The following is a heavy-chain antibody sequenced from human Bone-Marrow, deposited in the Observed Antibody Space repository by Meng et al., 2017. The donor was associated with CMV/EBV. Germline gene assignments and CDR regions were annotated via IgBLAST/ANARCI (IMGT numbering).Heavy chain of an antibody. CDR2: ISSSGSTI. D-gene: IGHD6-19*01. V-gene: IGHV3-11*04. CDR1: GFTFSDYY. CDR3: AKGTYSSGWCDC. J-gene: IGHJ5*01. Sequence: GESLKISCAASGFTFSDYYMSWIRQAPGKGLEWVSYISSSGSTIYYADSVKGRFTISRDNAKNSLYLQMNSLRAEDTAIYYCAKGTYSSGWCDCWGQGTLVTVSS.